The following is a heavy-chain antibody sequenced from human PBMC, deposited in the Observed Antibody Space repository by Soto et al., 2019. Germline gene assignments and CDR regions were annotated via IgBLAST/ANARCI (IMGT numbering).Heavy chain of an antibody. D-gene: IGHD3-16*01. CDR1: GGTFSDYA. CDR3: ARDLIQLRLGKYAFNGMDV. V-gene: IGHV1-69*06. J-gene: IGHJ6*02. Sequence: QVQLVQSGAEMRKPGSSLRVSCKASGGTFSDYAFSWVRQAPGQGLEWMGGIVPRFGSPNYAQKFGGRVTITADTTSSTVYMALSSLRFDDTAVYFCARDLIQLRLGKYAFNGMDVWGQGTTIIVSS. CDR2: IVPRFGSP.